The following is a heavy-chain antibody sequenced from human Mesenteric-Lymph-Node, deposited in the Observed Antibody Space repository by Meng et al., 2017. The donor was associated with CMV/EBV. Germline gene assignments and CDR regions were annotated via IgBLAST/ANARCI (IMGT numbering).Heavy chain of an antibody. V-gene: IGHV4-39*07. Sequence: GSLRLSCTVSGGSISSSSYYWGWIRQPPGKGLEWIGSIYYSGSTYYNPSLKSRVTISVDTSKNQFSLKLNSVTAADTAVYYCARVGDTYGYPRFDPWGQGTLVTVSS. D-gene: IGHD5-18*01. CDR1: GGSISSSSYY. CDR2: IYYSGST. J-gene: IGHJ5*02. CDR3: ARVGDTYGYPRFDP.